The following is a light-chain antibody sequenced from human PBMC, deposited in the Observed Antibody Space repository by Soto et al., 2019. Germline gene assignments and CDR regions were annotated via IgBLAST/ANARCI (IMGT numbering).Light chain of an antibody. J-gene: IGKJ3*01. CDR3: QQSYIAPRT. CDR2: AAS. CDR1: QSIRTY. Sequence: DIPMTQSPSSLSASVGDRVTITCRASQSIRTYLNWYHQKPGKAPKLLIYAASSLQSGVPSRFSGSGSGTDFTLTISSLQPEDFATYYCQQSYIAPRTFGPGTKVDIK. V-gene: IGKV1-39*01.